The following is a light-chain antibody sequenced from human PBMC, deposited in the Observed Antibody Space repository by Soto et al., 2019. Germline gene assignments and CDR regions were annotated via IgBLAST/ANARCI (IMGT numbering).Light chain of an antibody. J-gene: IGLJ1*01. Sequence: QSVLTQPASVSGSPGQSIAISCTGTSSDVGGYDYVSWYQQQPDKALKLMIYEVTKRPSGVFNRFSGSKSGNTASLTISGLQSEDEADYYCSSHTSGSTRVFGTGTKVTVL. CDR2: EVT. V-gene: IGLV2-14*01. CDR3: SSHTSGSTRV. CDR1: SSDVGGYDY.